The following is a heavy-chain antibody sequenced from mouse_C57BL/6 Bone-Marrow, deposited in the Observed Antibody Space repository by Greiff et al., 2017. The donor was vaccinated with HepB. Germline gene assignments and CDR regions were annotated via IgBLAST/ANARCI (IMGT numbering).Heavy chain of an antibody. Sequence: VQLQESGAELVKPGASVKISCKASGYAFSSYWMNWVKQRPGKGLEWIGQIYPGDGDTNYNGKLKGKATLTADKSSSTAYMQLSSLTSEDSAVYFCARSSITTVVAGDFDYWGQGTTLTVSS. CDR3: ARSSITTVVAGDFDY. CDR1: GYAFSSYW. V-gene: IGHV1-80*01. CDR2: IYPGDGDT. D-gene: IGHD1-1*01. J-gene: IGHJ2*01.